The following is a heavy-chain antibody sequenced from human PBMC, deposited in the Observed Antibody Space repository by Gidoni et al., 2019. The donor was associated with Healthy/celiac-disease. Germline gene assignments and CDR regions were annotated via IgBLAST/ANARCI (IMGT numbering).Heavy chain of an antibody. CDR1: VGSLSSGGYS. D-gene: IGHD3-22*01. Sequence: QLPLQESGSGLVKPSQTLSLTCALSVGSLSSGGYSWSWIRQPPGKGLEWIGYFYHSGSTYYNPSLKSRVTISVDRSKNQFSLKLSSVTAADTAVYYCARAYYDSSGYYYGYFDYWGQGTLVTVSS. V-gene: IGHV4-30-2*01. CDR3: ARAYYDSSGYYYGYFDY. CDR2: FYHSGST. J-gene: IGHJ4*02.